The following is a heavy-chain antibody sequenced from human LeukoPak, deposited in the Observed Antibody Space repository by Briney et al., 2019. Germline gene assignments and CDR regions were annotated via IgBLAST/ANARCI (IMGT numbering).Heavy chain of an antibody. V-gene: IGHV1-2*06. CDR2: INPNSGGT. Sequence: ASVKVSCKASGYTFTGYYMHWVRQAPGQGLEWMGRINPNSGGTDYAQKFQGRVTMTRDTSISTAYMELSRLRSDDTAVYYCASTPGGWYYDIWYDYWGQGTLVTVSS. J-gene: IGHJ4*02. CDR3: ASTPGGWYYDIWYDY. D-gene: IGHD3-9*01. CDR1: GYTFTGYY.